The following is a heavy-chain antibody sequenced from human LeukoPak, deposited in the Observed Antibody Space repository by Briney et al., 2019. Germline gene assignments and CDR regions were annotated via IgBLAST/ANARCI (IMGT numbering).Heavy chain of an antibody. J-gene: IGHJ4*02. Sequence: NPGGSLRLSCTTSGLTFSTSGFNWVRQSPGKGLEWVASIGPTGFDRYHADSIKGRFTISRDNANNFLYLQMDSLRAEDTAVYYCASVTNGRHYDYWGQGTLLTVSS. CDR1: GLTFSTSG. CDR3: ASVTNGRHYDY. D-gene: IGHD4-11*01. V-gene: IGHV3-21*06. CDR2: IGPTGFDR.